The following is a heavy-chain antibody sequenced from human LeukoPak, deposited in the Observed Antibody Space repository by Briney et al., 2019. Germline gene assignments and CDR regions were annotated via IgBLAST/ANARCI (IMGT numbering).Heavy chain of an antibody. CDR3: AKSNGYGLVDI. J-gene: IGHJ3*02. CDR1: GGSFSGYY. CDR2: INHSGST. D-gene: IGHD3-10*01. Sequence: PSETLSLTCAVYGGSFSGYYWSWIRQPPGKGLEWIGEINHSGSTNYNPSLKSRVTISVDTSKNQFSLRLNSVTAADTAVYYCAKSNGYGLVDIWGQGTMVTVSS. V-gene: IGHV4-34*01.